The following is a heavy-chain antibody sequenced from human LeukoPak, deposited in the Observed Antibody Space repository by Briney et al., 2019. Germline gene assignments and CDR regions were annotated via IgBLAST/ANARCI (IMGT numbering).Heavy chain of an antibody. CDR1: GGSISSYY. V-gene: IGHV4-59*01. D-gene: IGHD5-18*01. CDR3: ARDVDTVMAIWYRGERSAWYFDI. CDR2: IYYSGST. Sequence: SETLSLTCTVSGGSISSYYWSWIRQPPGKGLEWIGYIYYSGSTNYNPSLKSRVTISVDTSKNQFSLKLSSVTAADTAVYYCARDVDTVMAIWYRGERSAWYFDIWGQGTMVTVSS. J-gene: IGHJ3*02.